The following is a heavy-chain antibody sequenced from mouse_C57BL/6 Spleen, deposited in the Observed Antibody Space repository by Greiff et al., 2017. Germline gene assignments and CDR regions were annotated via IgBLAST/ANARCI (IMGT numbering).Heavy chain of an antibody. CDR3: ARDGNYVGYFDV. Sequence: VQLQQPGAELVKPGASVKMSCKASGYTFTSYWITWVKQRPGQGLEWIGDIYPGSGSTNYNEKFKGTATLTVDTSSSTAYMQLSSLTSEDSAVYYCARDGNYVGYFDVWGTGTTVTVAS. CDR1: GYTFTSYW. V-gene: IGHV1-55*01. D-gene: IGHD2-1*01. CDR2: IYPGSGST. J-gene: IGHJ1*03.